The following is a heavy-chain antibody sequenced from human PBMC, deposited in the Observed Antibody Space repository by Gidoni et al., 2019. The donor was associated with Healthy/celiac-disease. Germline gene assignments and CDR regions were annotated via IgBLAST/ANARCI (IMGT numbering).Heavy chain of an antibody. CDR3: AKDGLLGDLYWYFDL. V-gene: IGHV3-30*18. D-gene: IGHD1-26*01. CDR2: ISYDGRNK. J-gene: IGHJ2*01. CDR1: GSTFSSYG. Sequence: QVQLVQSGVGVVQPGRSLRLSCAASGSTFSSYGMHWVLQAPGKGLEWVAVISYDGRNKYYADSVNGRFTISRDNSKNTLYLQMNSLRAEDTAVYYCAKDGLLGDLYWYFDLWGRGTLVTVSS.